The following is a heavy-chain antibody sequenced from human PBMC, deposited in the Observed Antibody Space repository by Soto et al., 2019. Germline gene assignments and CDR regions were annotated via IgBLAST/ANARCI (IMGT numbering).Heavy chain of an antibody. V-gene: IGHV5-51*01. CDR2: IYPGDSDT. D-gene: IGHD1-26*01. CDR1: GYSFTSYW. CDR3: ARHGSSPYSGSYYGGLGYYYGMDV. Sequence: GESLKISCKGSGYSFTSYWIGWVRQVPGKGLEWMGIIYPGDSDTRYSPSFQGQVTISADKSISTAYLQWSSLKASDTAMYYCARHGSSPYSGSYYGGLGYYYGMDVWGQGTTFTVSS. J-gene: IGHJ6*02.